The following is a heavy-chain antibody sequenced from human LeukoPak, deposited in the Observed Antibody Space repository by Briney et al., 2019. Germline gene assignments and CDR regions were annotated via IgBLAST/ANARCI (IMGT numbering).Heavy chain of an antibody. Sequence: SETLSLTCIVSGGSISSSSYYWGWIRQPPGKGLEWIGSIYYSGSTYYNPSLKSRVTISVDTSKNQFSLKLSSVTAADTAVYYCARLYSSSSDYFDYWGQGTLVTVSS. CDR1: GGSISSSSYY. CDR2: IYYSGST. CDR3: ARLYSSSSDYFDY. D-gene: IGHD6-6*01. V-gene: IGHV4-39*01. J-gene: IGHJ4*02.